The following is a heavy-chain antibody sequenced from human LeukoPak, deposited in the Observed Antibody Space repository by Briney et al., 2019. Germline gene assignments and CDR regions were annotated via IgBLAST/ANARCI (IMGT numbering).Heavy chain of an antibody. J-gene: IGHJ4*02. D-gene: IGHD5-12*01. V-gene: IGHV4-4*02. CDR2: IYHSGRT. CDR3: ASSDGLPPRSDSSYDVFDY. CDR1: GGSIISGNW. Sequence: SGTLSLTCAVSGGSIISGNWWSWVRQPPGKGLKWIEEIYHSGRTNYNPSLKSRVTISLDKSKNQFSLNLSSVTAADTALYYCASSDGLPPRSDSSYDVFDYWGQGTLVTVSS.